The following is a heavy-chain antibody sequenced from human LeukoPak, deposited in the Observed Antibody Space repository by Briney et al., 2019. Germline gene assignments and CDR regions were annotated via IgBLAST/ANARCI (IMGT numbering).Heavy chain of an antibody. Sequence: GGSLRLSCAASGFTFRTYVMHWVRQAPGKGLEYVSAISSNGETTYYANSVKDRFTISRDNSKNTLYLQMGSLRAEDMAVYYCARDGGRTGLSYFDFWGQGTLVTVSS. D-gene: IGHD1-26*01. V-gene: IGHV3-64*01. CDR1: GFTFRTYV. CDR3: ARDGGRTGLSYFDF. CDR2: ISSNGETT. J-gene: IGHJ4*02.